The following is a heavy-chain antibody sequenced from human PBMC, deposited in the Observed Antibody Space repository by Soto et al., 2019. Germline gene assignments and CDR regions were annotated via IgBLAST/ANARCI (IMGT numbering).Heavy chain of an antibody. V-gene: IGHV4-30-4*01. Sequence: QVQLQESGPGLVKPSQTLSLTCTVSGGSISSGDYYWSWIRQPPGKGLEWIGYIYYSGSTYYNPSLKSRVTISVDKSETRFSLKLSSVTAADTAVYYCAREITIFGVVMGQLDYWGQGTLVTVSS. J-gene: IGHJ4*02. D-gene: IGHD3-3*01. CDR2: IYYSGST. CDR3: AREITIFGVVMGQLDY. CDR1: GGSISSGDYY.